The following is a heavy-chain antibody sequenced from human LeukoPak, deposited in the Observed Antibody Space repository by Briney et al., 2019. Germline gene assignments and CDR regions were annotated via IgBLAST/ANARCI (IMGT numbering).Heavy chain of an antibody. CDR1: GXSINTYY. CDR2: IHSSGST. V-gene: IGHV4-4*07. J-gene: IGHJ4*02. CDR3: ARDNDFFDY. Sequence: SETLSLTCSVSGXSINTYYWSCIRQPAGKGLEWIGRIHSSGSTHYNPSLKSRVTMLLDTSKNQFSLKLTSVTAADTAVYYCARDNDFFDYWGQGTLVTVSS.